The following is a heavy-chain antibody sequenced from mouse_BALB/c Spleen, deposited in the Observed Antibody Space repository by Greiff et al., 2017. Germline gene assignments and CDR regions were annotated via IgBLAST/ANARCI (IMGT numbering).Heavy chain of an antibody. V-gene: IGHV2-9*02. CDR3: AREGYDYGGAMDY. D-gene: IGHD2-4*01. CDR1: GFSLTSYG. Sequence: VKLVESGPGLVAPSQSLSITCTVSGFSLTSYGVHWVRQPPGKGLEWLGVIWAGGSTNYNSALMSRLSISKDNSKSQVFLKMNSLQTDDTAMYYCAREGYDYGGAMDYWGQGTSVTVSS. CDR2: IWAGGST. J-gene: IGHJ4*01.